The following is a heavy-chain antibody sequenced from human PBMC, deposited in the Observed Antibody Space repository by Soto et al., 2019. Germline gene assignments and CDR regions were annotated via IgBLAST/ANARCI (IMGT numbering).Heavy chain of an antibody. Sequence: QVQLVEWGGGVVQPGRSLRLSCAASGFTFSSYGMHWVRQAPGKGLEGVAVIWHDGSKKYYADSVKGRFTISRDNSKNTLYLQMNSLRAEDTAVYYCARDYDSSGYPRYYFDYWGQGTLVTVSS. V-gene: IGHV3-33*01. CDR1: GFTFSSYG. CDR3: ARDYDSSGYPRYYFDY. CDR2: IWHDGSKK. J-gene: IGHJ4*02. D-gene: IGHD3-22*01.